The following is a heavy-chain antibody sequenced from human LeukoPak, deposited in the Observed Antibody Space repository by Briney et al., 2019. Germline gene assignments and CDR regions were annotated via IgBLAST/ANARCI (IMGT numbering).Heavy chain of an antibody. CDR2: IGGSDGST. V-gene: IGHV3-23*01. Sequence: GGSLRLSCAVSGLTLSSYAMSWVRQAPGKGLEWVSAIGGSDGSTYYADSVKGRFTISRDNSKNTLFLQMNSLRAEDTAVYFCAKDYSSGSLGYFDYWGQGTLVTVSS. D-gene: IGHD6-19*01. J-gene: IGHJ4*02. CDR1: GLTLSSYA. CDR3: AKDYSSGSLGYFDY.